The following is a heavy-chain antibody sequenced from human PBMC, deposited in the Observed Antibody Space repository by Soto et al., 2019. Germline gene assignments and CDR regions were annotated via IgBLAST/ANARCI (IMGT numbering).Heavy chain of an antibody. CDR2: INPKSGGT. CDR3: ARDLAKGGGSEGFDY. CDR1: GYTFTVYY. V-gene: IGHV1-2*02. J-gene: IGHJ4*02. D-gene: IGHD1-26*01. Sequence: GASVKVSCKASGYTFTVYYMHWVRQAPGQGLEWMGWINPKSGGTMYPQKFQGRVTMTWDTSISTAYMALTRLRSDDTAVYYCARDLAKGGGSEGFDYWGQGTLVTVYS.